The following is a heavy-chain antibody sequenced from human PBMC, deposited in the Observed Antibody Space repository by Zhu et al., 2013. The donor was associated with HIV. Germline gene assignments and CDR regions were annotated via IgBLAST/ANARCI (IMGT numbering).Heavy chain of an antibody. J-gene: IGHJ3*02. V-gene: IGHV1-2*02. CDR2: INTQTGTT. Sequence: QVQLVQSGAEVKKPGASVRLPCKASGFIFTDYYIHWVRQAPGQGLEWMGEINTQTGTTKYAQKFQGRVTMTRDTSINTVYMAVSGLTSDDTAMYYCARDGDGGFNDFDIWGQGDTGHRLF. D-gene: IGHD3-10*01. CDR3: ARDGDGGFNDFDI. CDR1: GFIFTDYY.